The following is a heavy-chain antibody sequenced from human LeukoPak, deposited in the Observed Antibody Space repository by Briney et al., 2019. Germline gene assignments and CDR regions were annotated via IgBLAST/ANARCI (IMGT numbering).Heavy chain of an antibody. CDR1: GFTFSSYS. Sequence: GGSLRLSCAASGFTFSSYSMNWVRQAPGKGLEWVSFISSSGSAIHYADSVRGRFTISRDNAKNSLYLQMSRLRAEDTAVYYCAREKLSFFDSSGYFDYWGQGTLVTVSS. CDR3: AREKLSFFDSSGYFDY. V-gene: IGHV3-48*04. CDR2: ISSSGSAI. J-gene: IGHJ4*02. D-gene: IGHD3-22*01.